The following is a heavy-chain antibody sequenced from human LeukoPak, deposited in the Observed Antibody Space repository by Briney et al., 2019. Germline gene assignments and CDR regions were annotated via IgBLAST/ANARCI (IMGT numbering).Heavy chain of an antibody. D-gene: IGHD2-8*02. CDR1: GFALSSHW. CDR2: IKQDGSEE. Sequence: GGSLRLSCAASGFALSSHWMSWVRQAPGKGLEWVANIKQDGSEEYYVDSVKGRFTISRDNAKNSLYLQMNSLRAEDTAVYYCASKGCTGGNCKHYFDYWGQGTLVTVAS. V-gene: IGHV3-7*03. J-gene: IGHJ4*02. CDR3: ASKGCTGGNCKHYFDY.